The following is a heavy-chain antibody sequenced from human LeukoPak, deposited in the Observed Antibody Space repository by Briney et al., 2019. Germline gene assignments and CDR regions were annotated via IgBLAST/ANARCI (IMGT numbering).Heavy chain of an antibody. CDR3: AKDSYYDILTGYYRWAIAVSGMDV. CDR2: FIGSGGST. CDR1: GFTFRSYA. J-gene: IGHJ6*02. D-gene: IGHD3-9*01. V-gene: IGHV3-23*01. Sequence: GSLRLPCAASGFTFRSYAMSWVRQAPGKGLGWVAAFIGSGGSTYYADSVKGRFTISRDNSKNTLYLQMNSLRAEDTAVYYCAKDSYYDILTGYYRWAIAVSGMDVWGQGTTVTVSS.